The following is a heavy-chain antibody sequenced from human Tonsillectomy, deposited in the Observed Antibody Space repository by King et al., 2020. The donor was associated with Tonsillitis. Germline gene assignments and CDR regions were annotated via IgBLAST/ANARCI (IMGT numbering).Heavy chain of an antibody. D-gene: IGHD4-17*01. J-gene: IGHJ4*02. V-gene: IGHV3-30*04. CDR1: GFTFSNFA. CDR2: ISYDGRNE. CDR3: ARDSDYGDYGFDY. Sequence: VQLVESGGGVVQPGRSLRLSCAASGFTFSNFAMHWVRQAPGKGLEWMAVISYDGRNEYYADSVKGRFTISRVKSKNTLYLQMNSLRAEDTAVYYCARDSDYGDYGFDYWGQGTLVTVSS.